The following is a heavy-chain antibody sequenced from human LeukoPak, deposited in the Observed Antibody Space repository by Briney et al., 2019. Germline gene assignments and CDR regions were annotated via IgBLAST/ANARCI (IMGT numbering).Heavy chain of an antibody. CDR1: GYTFTGYY. CDR3: AGWYSSSSGLDY. J-gene: IGHJ4*02. CDR2: INPNSGGT. V-gene: IGHV1-2*06. D-gene: IGHD6-6*01. Sequence: ASVKVSCKASGYTFTGYYMHWVRQAPRQGLEWMGRINPNSGGTNYAQKFQGRVTMTRDTSISTDYMELSRLRSDAAAVYYCAGWYSSSSGLDYGGRGPLVTASS.